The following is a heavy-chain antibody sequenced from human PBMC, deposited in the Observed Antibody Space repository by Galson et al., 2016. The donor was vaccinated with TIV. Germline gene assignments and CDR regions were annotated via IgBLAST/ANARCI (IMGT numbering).Heavy chain of an antibody. D-gene: IGHD5-18*01. CDR3: AKDRNTAFDTHYSYYGLDF. V-gene: IGHV1-69*13. Sequence: SVKVSCKASGGTFSSYVIKWVRQAPGQGLEWMGEIIPMFGTANYAQKFQGRVTITADESTSTAYMGLSSLRSEDTAVYYCAKDRNTAFDTHYSYYGLDFWGQGTTVIVSS. CDR2: IIPMFGTA. J-gene: IGHJ6*02. CDR1: GGTFSSYV.